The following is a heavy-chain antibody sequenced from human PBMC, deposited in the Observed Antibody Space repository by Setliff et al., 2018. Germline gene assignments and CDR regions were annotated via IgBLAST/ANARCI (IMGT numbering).Heavy chain of an antibody. CDR3: AGSQGSGGYYSNSPYYFHY. CDR1: GGSISSYY. D-gene: IGHD3-10*01. V-gene: IGHV4-59*03. J-gene: IGHJ4*02. CDR2: VYYTGDT. Sequence: SETLSLTCTVSGGSISSYYWSWIRQPPGKELEWMAYVYYTGDTYYNPSLKSRISISIDTSKNQFSLNLISVTAADTAVYYCAGSQGSGGYYSNSPYYFHYWGQGTLVTVYS.